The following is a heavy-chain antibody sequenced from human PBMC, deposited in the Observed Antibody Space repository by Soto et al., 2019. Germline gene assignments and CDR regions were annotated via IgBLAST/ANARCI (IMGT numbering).Heavy chain of an antibody. D-gene: IGHD2-15*01. J-gene: IGHJ3*02. CDR3: ARDGSADIVVVVAGQDDAFDI. CDR1: GFTFSSYG. CDR2: IWYDGSNK. V-gene: IGHV3-33*01. Sequence: GGSLRLSCAASGFTFSSYGMHWVRQAPGKGLEWVAVIWYDGSNKYYADSVKGRFTISRDNSKNTLYLQMNSLRAEETAVYYCARDGSADIVVVVAGQDDAFDIWGQGTMVTVSS.